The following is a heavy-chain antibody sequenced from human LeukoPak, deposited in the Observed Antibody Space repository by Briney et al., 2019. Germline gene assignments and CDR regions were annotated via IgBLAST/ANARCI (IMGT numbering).Heavy chain of an antibody. CDR2: ISSSSSYI. V-gene: IGHV3-21*01. CDR3: AKEVESFWSGYQGY. J-gene: IGHJ4*02. D-gene: IGHD3-3*01. Sequence: GGSLRLSCAASGFTFSSYSMNWVRQAPGKGLEWVSSISSSSSYIYYADSVKGRFTISRDNAKNSLYLQMNSLRAEDTAVYYCAKEVESFWSGYQGYWGQGTLVTVSS. CDR1: GFTFSSYS.